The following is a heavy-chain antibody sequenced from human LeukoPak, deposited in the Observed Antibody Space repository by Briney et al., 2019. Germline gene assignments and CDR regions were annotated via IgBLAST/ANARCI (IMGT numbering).Heavy chain of an antibody. J-gene: IGHJ5*02. CDR3: ARSGRGLATRFDP. V-gene: IGHV4-59*01. CDR1: GVSISTYY. Sequence: SETLFLTCTVSGVSISTYYWTWIRQPPGKGLEWVGYIYHRGSANYNPSLKSRLSISVDTSKNQLSLKLSSVTAADTAVYYCARSGRGLATRFDPWGQGILVTVSS. CDR2: IYHRGSA. D-gene: IGHD1-26*01.